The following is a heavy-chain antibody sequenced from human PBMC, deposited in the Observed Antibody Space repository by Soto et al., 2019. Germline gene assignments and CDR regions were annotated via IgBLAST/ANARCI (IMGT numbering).Heavy chain of an antibody. D-gene: IGHD2-8*01. J-gene: IGHJ4*01. CDR1: GGSFSGFF. Sequence: QVQLQQWGAGLLKPSETLSLTCAVHGGSFSGFFWTWIRQPPGKGLEWIGEINHSGSTNYNPSLKRRVTISVDTSENHFSLRLTSVTAADTAVYYWARGQWPPRGEYWGHGTLVTVSS. CDR3: ARGQWPPRGEY. CDR2: INHSGST. V-gene: IGHV4-34*02.